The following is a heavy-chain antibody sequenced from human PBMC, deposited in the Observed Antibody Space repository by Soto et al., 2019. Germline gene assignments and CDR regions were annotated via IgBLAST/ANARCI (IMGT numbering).Heavy chain of an antibody. Sequence: GASVKVSCKASGYTFTGYYMHWVRQAPGQGLEWMGWINPNSGGTNYAQKFQGWVTMTRDTSISTAYMELSRLRSDDTAVYYCARPRLYHNYLLDVWGQGTTVIVSS. CDR2: INPNSGGT. D-gene: IGHD4-4*01. CDR3: ARPRLYHNYLLDV. CDR1: GYTFTGYY. V-gene: IGHV1-2*04. J-gene: IGHJ6*02.